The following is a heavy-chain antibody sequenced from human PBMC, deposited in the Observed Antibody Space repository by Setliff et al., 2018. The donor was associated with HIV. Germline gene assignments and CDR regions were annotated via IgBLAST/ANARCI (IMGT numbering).Heavy chain of an antibody. J-gene: IGHJ2*01. D-gene: IGHD2-21*02. CDR1: GASISNSNSY. Sequence: SETLSLTCNVYGASISNSNSYWGWIRQPPGKGLEWIGYIYYSGNSNYNPSLKSRVNISVDTSKNHFSLKLSSVTAADTAVYYCARHDGTYCGGDCYLLGYFDLWGRGTLVTVSS. CDR3: ARHDGTYCGGDCYLLGYFDL. CDR2: IYYSGNS. V-gene: IGHV4-61*05.